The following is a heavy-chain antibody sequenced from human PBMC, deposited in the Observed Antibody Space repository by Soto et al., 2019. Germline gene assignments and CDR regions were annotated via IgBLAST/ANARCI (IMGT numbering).Heavy chain of an antibody. CDR1: GFTFSSYW. J-gene: IGHJ6*02. V-gene: IGHV3-74*01. CDR2: INSDGSST. Sequence: GGSLRLSCAASGFTFSSYWVLWVRQAPGKGLVWVSLINSDGSSTTYADSVKGRFTISRDNAKNTLYLQMNILRAEDTAVYYCTRSPYYYGMDVWGQGTTVTVSS. CDR3: TRSPYYYGMDV.